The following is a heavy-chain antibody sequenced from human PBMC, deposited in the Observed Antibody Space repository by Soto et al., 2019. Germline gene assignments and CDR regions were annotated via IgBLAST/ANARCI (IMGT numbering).Heavy chain of an antibody. CDR2: IYYSGTT. CDR3: ARSQRGRTAFTFDY. CDR1: GGSMSEYY. Sequence: SETLSLTCSVSGGSMSEYYWSWIRQPPGKGLEWIGYIYYSGTTNYNSYLKSRLSLSVDMSKNQFSLKLASVTAADTAVYFCARSQRGRTAFTFDYWGQGALVTVSS. V-gene: IGHV4-59*01. J-gene: IGHJ4*02. D-gene: IGHD3-16*01.